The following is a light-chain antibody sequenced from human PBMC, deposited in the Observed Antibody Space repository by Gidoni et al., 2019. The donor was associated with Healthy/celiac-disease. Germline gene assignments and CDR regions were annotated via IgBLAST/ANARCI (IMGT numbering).Light chain of an antibody. Sequence: DIQMTPSPSSLSSSVGDRVTITCRASQSISSYFNWYQQKPGKAPKLLIYAASSLQSGVPSRFSGSGSGTDFTLTISSLQPEDFATYYCQQSYSTHQTFGGGTKVEIK. CDR2: AAS. J-gene: IGKJ4*01. CDR3: QQSYSTHQT. V-gene: IGKV1-39*01. CDR1: QSISSY.